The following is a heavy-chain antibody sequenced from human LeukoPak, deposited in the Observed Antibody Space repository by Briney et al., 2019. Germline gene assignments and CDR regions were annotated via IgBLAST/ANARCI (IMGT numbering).Heavy chain of an antibody. Sequence: GGSLRLSCAASGFTFDDYAMHWVRQAPGKGLEWVSLISGDGGSTYYADSMKGRFTISRDNSKNSLYLQMNSLRTEDTALYYCAKDMGYCSGGSCYQRWVYGMDVWGQGTTVTVSS. CDR3: AKDMGYCSGGSCYQRWVYGMDV. CDR2: ISGDGGST. J-gene: IGHJ6*02. D-gene: IGHD2-15*01. V-gene: IGHV3-43*02. CDR1: GFTFDDYA.